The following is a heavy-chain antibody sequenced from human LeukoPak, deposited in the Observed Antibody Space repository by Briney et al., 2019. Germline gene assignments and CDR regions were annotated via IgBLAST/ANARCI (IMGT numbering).Heavy chain of an antibody. CDR2: ISSSSSYI. CDR3: ARGRWFGESPFDY. V-gene: IGHV3-21*04. J-gene: IGHJ4*02. Sequence: PGGSLRLSCAASGFTFSSYSMNWVRQAPGKGLEWVSSISSSSSYIYYADSVKGRFTISRDNAKNSLYLQMDSLRTEDTAFYYCARGRWFGESPFDYWGQGTLVTVSS. CDR1: GFTFSSYS. D-gene: IGHD3-10*01.